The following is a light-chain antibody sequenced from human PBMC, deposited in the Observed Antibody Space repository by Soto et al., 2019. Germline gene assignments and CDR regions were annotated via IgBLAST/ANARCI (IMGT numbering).Light chain of an antibody. CDR1: SSDVGGYNY. V-gene: IGLV2-14*01. CDR2: EVS. J-gene: IGLJ1*01. CDR3: SSYTSSIPYV. Sequence: QSALTQPASVSGFPGQSITISCTGTSSDVGGYNYVSWYQQHPGKAPKLMIYEVSNRPSGVSNRFSGSKSGNTASLTISGLQAEDEADYYCSSYTSSIPYVFGTGTKVTVL.